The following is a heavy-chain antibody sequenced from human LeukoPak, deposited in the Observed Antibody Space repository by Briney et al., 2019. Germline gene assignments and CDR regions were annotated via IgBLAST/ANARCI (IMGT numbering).Heavy chain of an antibody. V-gene: IGHV3-53*01. J-gene: IGHJ4*02. CDR3: ASGASDYFFFDS. Sequence: GGSLRLSCAASGFTVSSNYMSWVRQAPGKGLEWVSVIYSGGSTYYADSVKGRFTISRDNSKNTLYLQMNSLGAEDTAVYYCASGASDYFFFDSWGRGPLVTVSS. D-gene: IGHD2/OR15-2a*01. CDR2: IYSGGST. CDR1: GFTVSSNY.